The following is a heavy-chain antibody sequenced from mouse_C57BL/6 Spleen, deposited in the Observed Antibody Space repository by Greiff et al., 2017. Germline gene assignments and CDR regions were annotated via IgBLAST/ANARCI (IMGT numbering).Heavy chain of an antibody. CDR2: IYPGSGST. Sequence: QVQLQQPGAELVKPGASVKMSCKASGYTFTSYWITWVKQRPGQGLEWIGDIYPGSGSTNYNEKFKSKATLTVDTSSSTAYMQLSSLTSEDSAVYSCARDAVPTGTSYAMDYWGQGTSVTVSS. J-gene: IGHJ4*01. CDR1: GYTFTSYW. V-gene: IGHV1-55*01. CDR3: ARDAVPTGTSYAMDY. D-gene: IGHD4-1*01.